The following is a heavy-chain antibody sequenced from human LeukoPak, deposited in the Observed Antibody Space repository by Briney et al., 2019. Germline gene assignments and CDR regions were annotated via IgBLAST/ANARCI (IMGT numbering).Heavy chain of an antibody. CDR2: IRKAVSSYTT. Sequence: GGSLRLSGVPSGFTFSDNTMYWVRQAPGRGLGWVGRIRKAVSSYTTEYAAPVKGRFTISREDSKNSLYLQMSSLKTEDTAIYYCATTRYCGGASCFYYFNSWGQGTLVTVSS. V-gene: IGHV3-72*01. CDR1: GFTFSDNT. D-gene: IGHD2-21*01. CDR3: ATTRYCGGASCFYYFNS. J-gene: IGHJ4*02.